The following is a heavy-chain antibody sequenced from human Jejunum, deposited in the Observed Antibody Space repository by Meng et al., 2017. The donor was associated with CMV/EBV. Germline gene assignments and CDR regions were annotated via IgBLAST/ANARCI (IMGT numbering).Heavy chain of an antibody. V-gene: IGHV3-11*04. D-gene: IGHD6-19*01. J-gene: IGHJ4*02. CDR3: ARRWAVAGLDY. CDR1: GFTFSDFH. Sequence: CAASGFTFSDFHMSWVRQAPGQGLEWLSYITDTYSVSYADSLKGRFTISRDNARNSVYLQMNSLRVEDTAVYYCARRWAVAGLDYWGQGTLVTVS. CDR2: ITDTYSV.